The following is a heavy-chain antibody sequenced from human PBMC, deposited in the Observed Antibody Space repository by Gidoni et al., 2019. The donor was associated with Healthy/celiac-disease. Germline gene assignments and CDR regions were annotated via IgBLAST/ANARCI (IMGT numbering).Heavy chain of an antibody. D-gene: IGHD2-15*01. CDR2: IYHSGST. CDR3: ARGRREGYCSGGSCFGGFDY. Sequence: QVQLQESGPGLVKPSGTLSLTCAVSGGSISSSNWWSWVRQPPGKGLEWIGEIYHSGSTNYNPSLKSRVTISVDKSKNQFSLKLSSVTAADTAVYYCARGRREGYCSGGSCFGGFDYWGQGTLVTVSS. V-gene: IGHV4-4*02. CDR1: GGSISSSNW. J-gene: IGHJ4*02.